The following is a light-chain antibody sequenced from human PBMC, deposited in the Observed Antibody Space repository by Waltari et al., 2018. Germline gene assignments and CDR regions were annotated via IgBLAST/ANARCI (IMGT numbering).Light chain of an antibody. CDR1: DSDVDRFKY. CDR3: SSYTSISTVI. Sequence: SALTQPASVSGSPGGSITISCTATDSDVDRFKYVFWYQQYPGKAPKLLIYDVYARPSGVSNRFSGSKSVNTASLTISGLQAEDEAEYFCSSYTSISTVIFGGGTKVSVL. CDR2: DVY. J-gene: IGLJ2*01. V-gene: IGLV2-14*01.